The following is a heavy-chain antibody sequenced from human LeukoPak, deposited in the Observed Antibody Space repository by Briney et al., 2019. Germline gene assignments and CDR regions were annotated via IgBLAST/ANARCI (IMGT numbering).Heavy chain of an antibody. J-gene: IGHJ6*02. CDR3: ARAGGGYDILTGHFDYYYYGMDV. CDR1: GGSISSSSYY. D-gene: IGHD3-9*01. V-gene: IGHV4-39*07. Sequence: PSETLSLTCTVSGGSISSSSYYWGWIRQPPGKGLEWIGSIYYSGSTNYNPSLKSRVTISVDTSKNQFSLKLSSVTAADTAVYYCARAGGGYDILTGHFDYYYYGMDVWGQGTTVTVSS. CDR2: IYYSGST.